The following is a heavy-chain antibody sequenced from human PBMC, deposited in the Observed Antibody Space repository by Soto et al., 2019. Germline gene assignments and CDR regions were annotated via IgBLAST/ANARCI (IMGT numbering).Heavy chain of an antibody. CDR3: ARGATSLSDAFDS. CDR2: IYHSGST. Sequence: QLQLQESGSGLVKPSQTLSLTCAVSGGSISSGGYSWSWIRQPPGKGLEWIGYIYHSGSTYYNPSRKSRVTISVDRSKNQSSLKLSSVTAADTAVYYCARGATSLSDAFDSWGQGTMVTVSS. CDR1: GGSISSGGYS. J-gene: IGHJ3*02. D-gene: IGHD3-16*02. V-gene: IGHV4-30-2*01.